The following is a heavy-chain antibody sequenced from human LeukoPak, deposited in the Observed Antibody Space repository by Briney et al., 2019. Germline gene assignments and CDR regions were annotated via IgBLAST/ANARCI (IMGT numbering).Heavy chain of an antibody. CDR1: GFTFSSYA. D-gene: IGHD3-16*01. J-gene: IGHJ4*02. CDR2: ISGSGGST. V-gene: IGHV3-23*01. CDR3: AKALYGEPIIDY. Sequence: GGSLRLSCAASGFTFSSYAMSWVRQAPGKGMQWVSAISGSGGSTYYADSVKGRFTISRDNSKNTLYLQMNSLRAEDTAVYYCAKALYGEPIIDYWGQGTLSPSPQ.